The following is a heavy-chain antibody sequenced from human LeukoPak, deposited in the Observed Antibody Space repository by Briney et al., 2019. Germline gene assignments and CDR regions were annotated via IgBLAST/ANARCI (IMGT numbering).Heavy chain of an antibody. V-gene: IGHV4-59*01. J-gene: IGHJ4*02. D-gene: IGHD3-16*02. CDR3: ARGSEGLRLGELSFLFDY. CDR1: GGSISSYY. Sequence: SETLSLTRTVSGGSISSYYWSWIRQPPGKGLEWIGYIYYSGSTNYNPSLKSRVTISVDTSKNQFSLKLSSVTAADTAVYYCARGSEGLRLGELSFLFDYWGQGTLVTVSS. CDR2: IYYSGST.